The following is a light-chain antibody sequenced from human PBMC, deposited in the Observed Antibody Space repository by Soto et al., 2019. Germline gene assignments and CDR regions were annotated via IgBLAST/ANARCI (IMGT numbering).Light chain of an antibody. Sequence: DIQMTQSPSTLSGSVGDRVTITCRASQTIRSWLAWYQQKPGKAPKLLIYEASSLQSGVPSRFSGSGSGTEFTLSISSLQPDDFATYYCQHYNVYPWTFGQGTKVDIK. CDR2: EAS. V-gene: IGKV1-5*03. CDR3: QHYNVYPWT. J-gene: IGKJ1*01. CDR1: QTIRSW.